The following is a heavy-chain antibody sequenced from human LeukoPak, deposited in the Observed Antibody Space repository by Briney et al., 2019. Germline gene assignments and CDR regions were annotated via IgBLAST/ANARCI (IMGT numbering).Heavy chain of an antibody. CDR1: GFTFSDYY. D-gene: IGHD1-14*01. V-gene: IGHV3-11*01. Sequence: GGSLRLSCAASGFTFSDYYISWIRQAPGKGLEWVSYISSSGSTIYYADSVKGRFTISRDNAKNSLYLQMNSLRAEDTAVYYCARGSLHHSSYGMDVWGQGTTVTVSS. CDR2: ISSSGSTI. J-gene: IGHJ6*02. CDR3: ARGSLHHSSYGMDV.